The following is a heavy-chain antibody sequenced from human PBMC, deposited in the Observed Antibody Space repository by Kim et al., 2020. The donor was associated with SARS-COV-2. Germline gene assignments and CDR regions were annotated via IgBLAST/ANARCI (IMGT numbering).Heavy chain of an antibody. D-gene: IGHD3-10*01. V-gene: IGHV3-7*01. J-gene: IGHJ4*02. Sequence: YVESVKGRFTMYRDNAKTSLYLQMSSLRTEDTAIYYCAALDTVQVPGGIWGQGTLVTVSS. CDR3: AALDTVQVPGGI.